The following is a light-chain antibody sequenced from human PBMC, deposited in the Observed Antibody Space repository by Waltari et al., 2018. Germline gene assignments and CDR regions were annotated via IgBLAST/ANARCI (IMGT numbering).Light chain of an antibody. CDR2: KAS. CDR1: QNINTW. V-gene: IGKV1-5*03. Sequence: DIQMTQSPSTLSASVGDRVTITCRASQNINTWLAWHQQKPGKAPKLLIYKASSLESGVPSRFSGSGSGTEFTLTISSRQPDDFATYYCLQYNGEPRTFGQGTKVEVK. J-gene: IGKJ1*01. CDR3: LQYNGEPRT.